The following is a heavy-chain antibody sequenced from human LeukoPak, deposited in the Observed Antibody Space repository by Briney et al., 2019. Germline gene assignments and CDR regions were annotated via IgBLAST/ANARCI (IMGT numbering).Heavy chain of an antibody. CDR1: GFTFSTYA. Sequence: GGSLRLSCAASGFTFSTYAMHWVRQAPGKGLEWVAVISYDGSNTYSADSVKGRFTISRDDAKNSLYLQMNSLRAEDTAVYYCARDLGGDSGPPWGQGTLVTVSS. CDR2: ISYDGSNT. CDR3: ARDLGGDSGPP. V-gene: IGHV3-30-3*01. J-gene: IGHJ4*02. D-gene: IGHD5-12*01.